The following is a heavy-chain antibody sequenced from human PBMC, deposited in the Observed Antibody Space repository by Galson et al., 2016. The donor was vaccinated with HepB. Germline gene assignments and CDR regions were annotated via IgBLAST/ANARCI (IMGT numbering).Heavy chain of an antibody. J-gene: IGHJ3*02. CDR2: VRRKEKNYAT. Sequence: SLRLSCAASGFTFSDSDMYWVRQASGKGPEWVGRVRRKEKNYATAYAEPVTGRFIISRDDSKNTVYLQMNSLKTEDTAIYYCAKDASHDYIWGTYRNDDAFDIWGQGTMVTVSS. D-gene: IGHD3-16*02. V-gene: IGHV3-73*01. CDR3: AKDASHDYIWGTYRNDDAFDI. CDR1: GFTFSDSD.